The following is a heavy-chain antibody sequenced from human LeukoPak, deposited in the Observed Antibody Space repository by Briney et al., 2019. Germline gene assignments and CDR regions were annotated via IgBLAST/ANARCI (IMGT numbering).Heavy chain of an antibody. CDR3: AKDMSSGIVAADMDY. Sequence: GGSLRLSCAASGFMFGNYAMHWVRQAPGKGLEWVSGISWNSGSIGYGDSVKGRYTISRDNAKNSLFLQMNSLRAEDTALYYCAKDMSSGIVAADMDYWGQGILVIVSS. CDR1: GFMFGNYA. CDR2: ISWNSGSI. D-gene: IGHD6-13*01. V-gene: IGHV3-9*01. J-gene: IGHJ4*02.